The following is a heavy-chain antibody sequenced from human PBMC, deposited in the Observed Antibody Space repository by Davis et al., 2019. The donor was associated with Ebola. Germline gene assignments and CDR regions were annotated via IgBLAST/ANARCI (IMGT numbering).Heavy chain of an antibody. CDR3: ARGKKGSGSGYDY. CDR2: IYHSGST. J-gene: IGHJ4*02. Sequence: SETLSLTCAVSGGSISSSNWWSWVRQPPGKGLEWIGEIYHSGSTNYNPSLKSRVTISVDKSKNQFSLKLSSVTAADTAVYYCARGKKGSGSGYDYWGQGTLVTVSS. CDR1: GGSISSSNW. V-gene: IGHV4-4*02. D-gene: IGHD1-26*01.